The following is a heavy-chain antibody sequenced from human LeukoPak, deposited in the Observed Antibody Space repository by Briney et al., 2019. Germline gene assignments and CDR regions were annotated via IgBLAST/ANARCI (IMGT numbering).Heavy chain of an antibody. J-gene: IGHJ4*02. D-gene: IGHD6-13*01. CDR2: IYYSGST. CDR3: ARHWETSSWYVDY. V-gene: IGHV4-59*08. Sequence: PSETLSLTCTVSGGSISSYYWSWIRQPPGKGLEWIGYIYYSGSTHYNPSLKSRVTISLDTSKNQLSLKVSSVTAADTAVYYCARHWETSSWYVDYWRQGTLVTVSS. CDR1: GGSISSYY.